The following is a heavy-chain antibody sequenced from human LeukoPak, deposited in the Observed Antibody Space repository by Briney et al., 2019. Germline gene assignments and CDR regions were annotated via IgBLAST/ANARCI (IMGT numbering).Heavy chain of an antibody. Sequence: EASVKVSCKASGYTFTSYYMHWVRQAPGQGLEWMGIINPSGGSTSYAQKFQGRVTMTTDTSTSTAYMELRSLRSDDTAVYYCARGTSGYWGFDPWGQGTLVTVSS. CDR2: INPSGGST. CDR3: ARGTSGYWGFDP. CDR1: GYTFTSYY. D-gene: IGHD3-22*01. J-gene: IGHJ5*02. V-gene: IGHV1-46*01.